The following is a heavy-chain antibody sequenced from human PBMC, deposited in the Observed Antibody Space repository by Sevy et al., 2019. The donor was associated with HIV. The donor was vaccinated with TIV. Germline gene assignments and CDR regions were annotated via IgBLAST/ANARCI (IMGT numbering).Heavy chain of an antibody. CDR1: GFTFSRYG. CDR2: IRFDGNNK. CDR3: TKDSVARNLHFDY. D-gene: IGHD6-19*01. Sequence: GGSLRLSCAASGFTFSRYGMHWVRQAPGKGLEWVASIRFDGNNKHYVDSVMGRFTISRDDSKNTLYLQMNSLRSEDTAVYYCTKDSVARNLHFDYWGQGALVTVSS. J-gene: IGHJ4*02. V-gene: IGHV3-30*02.